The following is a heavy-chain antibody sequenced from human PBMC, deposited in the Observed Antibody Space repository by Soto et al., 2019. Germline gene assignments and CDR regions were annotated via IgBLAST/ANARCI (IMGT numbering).Heavy chain of an antibody. CDR1: GFRFSSYG. J-gene: IGHJ5*02. CDR2: ISYDGSNI. V-gene: IGHV3-30*18. Sequence: GGSLRLSCAASGFRFSSYGMQWVRQTPGKGLEWVAFISYDGSNIFYGDSVKGRFTIPRDNSKNTLYLQMDSLRGEDTAVYYCAKDRQRQTFDLWGQGTLVTVSS. CDR3: AKDRQRQTFDL.